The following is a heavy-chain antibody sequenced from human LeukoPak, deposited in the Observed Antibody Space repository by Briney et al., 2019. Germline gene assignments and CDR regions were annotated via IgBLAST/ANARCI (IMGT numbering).Heavy chain of an antibody. J-gene: IGHJ1*01. Sequence: PGGSLRLSCAASGFTFSSYAMSWVRQAPGKGLEWVSDISGSGGSTYYADSVKCRFTISRDNSKNTLYLQMNSLRAEDTAVYYCAKGSVPYYYDSSGSLPSEYFQHWGQGTLVTVSS. D-gene: IGHD3-22*01. CDR2: ISGSGGST. CDR1: GFTFSSYA. V-gene: IGHV3-23*01. CDR3: AKGSVPYYYDSSGSLPSEYFQH.